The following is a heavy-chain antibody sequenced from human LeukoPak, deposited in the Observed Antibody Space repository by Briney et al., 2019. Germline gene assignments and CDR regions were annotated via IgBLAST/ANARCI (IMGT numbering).Heavy chain of an antibody. CDR3: AKPPYYDFWSGLDY. CDR2: MSYDGSNK. D-gene: IGHD3-3*01. J-gene: IGHJ4*02. Sequence: PGRSLRLSCAASGFTFSSYGMHWVRQAPGKGLEWVAVMSYDGSNKYYADSVKGRFTISRDNSKNTLYLQMNSLRAEDTAVYYCAKPPYYDFWSGLDYWGQGTLVTVSS. CDR1: GFTFSSYG. V-gene: IGHV3-30*18.